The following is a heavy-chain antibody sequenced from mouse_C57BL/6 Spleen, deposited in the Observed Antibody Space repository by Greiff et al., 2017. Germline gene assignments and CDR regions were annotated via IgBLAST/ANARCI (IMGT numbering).Heavy chain of an antibody. V-gene: IGHV5-4*01. CDR2: ISAGGSYT. J-gene: IGHJ4*01. CDR3: ARGLYAMDY. Sequence: EVQLQESGGGLVKPGGSLKLSCAASGFTFSSYAMSWVRQTPEKRLEWVATISAGGSYTYYPDNVKGRFTISRDNAKNNLYLQMSHLKSEDTAMYYCARGLYAMDYWGQGTSVTVSS. CDR1: GFTFSSYA.